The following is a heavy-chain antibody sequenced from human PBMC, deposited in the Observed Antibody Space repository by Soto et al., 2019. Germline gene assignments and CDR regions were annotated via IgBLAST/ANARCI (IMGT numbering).Heavy chain of an antibody. CDR1: GYTFTRFG. V-gene: IGHV1-18*04. CDR3: AKTHTSESGPFDP. Sequence: ASVKVSCKTAGYTFTRFGITWLRQAPGQGLEWMGWISPYSGNTKYAQKFQGRVTITSDKSTSTVYMDLRGLRSDGTATYYCAKTHTSESGPFDPWGQGTLVTSPQ. J-gene: IGHJ5*02. CDR2: ISPYSGNT. D-gene: IGHD2-2*01.